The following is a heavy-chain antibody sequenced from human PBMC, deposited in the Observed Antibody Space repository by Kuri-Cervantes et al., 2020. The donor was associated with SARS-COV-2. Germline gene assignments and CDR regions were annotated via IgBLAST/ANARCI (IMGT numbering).Heavy chain of an antibody. J-gene: IGHJ5*02. CDR3: AYRGLMVRGVSTFDP. Sequence: SVKVSCKASGGTFSSYAISWVRQAPGQGLEWMGGIIPIFGTANYAQKFQGRVTITADESTSTAYMELSSLRSEDTAVYYCAYRGLMVRGVSTFDPWGQGTRVTVSS. CDR2: IIPIFGTA. CDR1: GGTFSSYA. D-gene: IGHD3-10*01. V-gene: IGHV1-69*13.